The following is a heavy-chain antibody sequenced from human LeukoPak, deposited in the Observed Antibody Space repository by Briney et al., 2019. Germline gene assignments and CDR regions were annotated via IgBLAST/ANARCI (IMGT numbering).Heavy chain of an antibody. CDR1: GYTFTGYY. J-gene: IGHJ4*02. Sequence: GASVKVSCKASGYTFTGYYMYWVRQAPGLGLEWMGWINPHSGGTNYAPRFQGRVTMTRDTSISTAYVELSRLRSDDTALYYCARGVCSSTSCPIEYWGQGTLVTVSS. CDR2: INPHSGGT. V-gene: IGHV1-2*02. CDR3: ARGVCSSTSCPIEY. D-gene: IGHD2-2*01.